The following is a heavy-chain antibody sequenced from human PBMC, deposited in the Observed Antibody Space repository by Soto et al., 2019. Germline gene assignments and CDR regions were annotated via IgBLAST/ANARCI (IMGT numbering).Heavy chain of an antibody. Sequence: GESLKISCKASGYIFSNYWIGWVRQMPGKGLEWMGMIFPGDSDTRYSPSFQGQVTMSAGKSINTAYLQWNDLKASDTAIYYCARVKTGNPGYYAMDVWGQGTTVTVSS. CDR3: ARVKTGNPGYYAMDV. D-gene: IGHD6-13*01. CDR1: GYIFSNYW. J-gene: IGHJ6*02. V-gene: IGHV5-51*01. CDR2: IFPGDSDT.